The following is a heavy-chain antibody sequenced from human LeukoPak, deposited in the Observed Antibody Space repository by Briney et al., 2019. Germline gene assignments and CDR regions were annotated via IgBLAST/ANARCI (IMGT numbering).Heavy chain of an antibody. CDR1: GFTFSSYA. CDR3: ARDGEDGSSGYYGAFDI. J-gene: IGHJ3*02. Sequence: PGGSLRLSCAASGFTFSSYAMNWVRQAPGKGLEWVSAISGSGAKTYYADFVKGRFTISRDNSKNSLYLQMSSLRAEDTALYYCARDGEDGSSGYYGAFDIWGQGTMVTVSS. CDR2: ISGSGAKT. D-gene: IGHD3-22*01. V-gene: IGHV3-23*01.